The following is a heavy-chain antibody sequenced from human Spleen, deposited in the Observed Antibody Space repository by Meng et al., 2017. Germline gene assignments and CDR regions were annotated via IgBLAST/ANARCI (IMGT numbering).Heavy chain of an antibody. Sequence: SETLSLTCTVSGGSISSGSYYWSWIRQPAGKGLEWIGRIYTSGSTNYNPSLKSRVTISVDTSKNQFSLKLSSVTAADTAVYYCARGPAYYYDSSGMDEYFQHWGQGTLVTVSS. CDR2: IYTSGST. D-gene: IGHD3-22*01. J-gene: IGHJ1*01. CDR3: ARGPAYYYDSSGMDEYFQH. V-gene: IGHV4-61*02. CDR1: GGSISSGSYY.